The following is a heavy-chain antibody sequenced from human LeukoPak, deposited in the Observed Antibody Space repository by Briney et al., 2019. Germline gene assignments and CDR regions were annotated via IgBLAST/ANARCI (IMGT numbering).Heavy chain of an antibody. CDR3: ARDRRIIMVRGVGSGY. CDR2: INPNSGGT. V-gene: IGHV1-2*02. D-gene: IGHD3-10*01. Sequence: ASVKVSCKASGYTFTGYYMHWVRQAPGQGLEWMGWINPNSGGTKYAQIFQGRVTMTGDTSISTAYMELRRLRSDDTAVYYCARDRRIIMVRGVGSGYWGQGTLVTVSS. J-gene: IGHJ4*02. CDR1: GYTFTGYY.